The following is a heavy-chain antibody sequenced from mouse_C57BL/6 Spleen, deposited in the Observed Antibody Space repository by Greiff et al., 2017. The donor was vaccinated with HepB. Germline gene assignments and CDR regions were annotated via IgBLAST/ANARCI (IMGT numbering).Heavy chain of an antibody. CDR3: AWQGIYYDYDDWYFDV. Sequence: DVKLVESGGGLVKPGGSLKLSCAASGFTFSSYTMSWVRQTPEKRLEWVATISGGGGNTYYPDSVKGRFTISRDNAKNTLYLQMSSLRSEDTALYYCAWQGIYYDYDDWYFDVWGTGTTVTVSS. V-gene: IGHV5-9*01. CDR1: GFTFSSYT. J-gene: IGHJ1*03. CDR2: ISGGGGNT. D-gene: IGHD2-4*01.